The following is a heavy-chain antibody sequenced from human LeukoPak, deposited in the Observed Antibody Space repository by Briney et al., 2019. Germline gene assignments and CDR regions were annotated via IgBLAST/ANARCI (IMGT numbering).Heavy chain of an antibody. Sequence: ASVKVSCKVSGYTLTELSMHWGRQAPGKGLEWMGGFDPEDGETIYAQKFQGRVTMTEDTSTDTAYMELSSLRSEDTAVYYCATDTAMVKGYFDYWGQGTLVTVSS. CDR2: FDPEDGET. D-gene: IGHD5-18*01. J-gene: IGHJ4*02. V-gene: IGHV1-24*01. CDR1: GYTLTELS. CDR3: ATDTAMVKGYFDY.